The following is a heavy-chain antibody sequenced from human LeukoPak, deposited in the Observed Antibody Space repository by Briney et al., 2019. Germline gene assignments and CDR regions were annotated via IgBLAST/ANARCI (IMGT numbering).Heavy chain of an antibody. J-gene: IGHJ4*02. D-gene: IGHD3-10*01. CDR1: GLTFSEAW. CDR3: GLGSGRTDFDY. CDR2: IKSKIDGGAI. Sequence: GGSLRLSCAVSGLTFSEAWMNWVRQAPGKGLEWVARIKSKIDGGAIDYAASVKGRFTISRDDSKNTVYLQMNSLTTEDTAVYYCGLGSGRTDFDYWGQGTLVTVSS. V-gene: IGHV3-15*01.